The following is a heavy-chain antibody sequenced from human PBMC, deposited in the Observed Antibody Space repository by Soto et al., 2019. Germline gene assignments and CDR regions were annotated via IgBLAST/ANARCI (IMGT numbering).Heavy chain of an antibody. D-gene: IGHD2-21*01. CDR1: GYTLTDYW. V-gene: IGHV5-51*01. CDR2: IYPDDSDT. Sequence: GESLKIYCKGPGYTLTDYWIGWVRQLPGKGLEWVGIIYPDDSDTRYSPSIHRHVTITDDTCTSTAYLQCNTLTASDTAMYYRERTLTHSRSFYFSLDGWGQDTPVTVSS. CDR3: ERTLTHSRSFYFSLDG. J-gene: IGHJ6*02.